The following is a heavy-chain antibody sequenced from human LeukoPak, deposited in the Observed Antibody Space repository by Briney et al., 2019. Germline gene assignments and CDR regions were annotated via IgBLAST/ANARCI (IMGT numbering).Heavy chain of an antibody. J-gene: IGHJ4*02. CDR3: ARDRYFSY. V-gene: IGHV3-7*01. D-gene: IGHD2-21*01. CDR2: IKEDGSEK. CDR1: GFTCSRYW. Sequence: GGSLRRSCAASGFTCSRYWRSWVRQAPGKGLEGGANIKEDGSEKHYVDSVKGRFSISRDNAKNSVYLQMNSLRAADTAVYYCARDRYFSYWGQGTLVTVSS.